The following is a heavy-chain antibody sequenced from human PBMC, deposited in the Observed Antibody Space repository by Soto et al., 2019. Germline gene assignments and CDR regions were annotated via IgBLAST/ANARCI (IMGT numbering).Heavy chain of an antibody. V-gene: IGHV1-3*01. D-gene: IGHD3-9*01. CDR1: GYTFTSYA. CDR3: ARDVDLRRRLTGQPSNWFDP. J-gene: IGHJ5*02. Sequence: QVPLVQSGAEVKKPGASVKVSCKASGYTFTSYAMHWVRQAPGQRLEWMGWINAGNGNTKYSQKFQGRVTITRDTSASTAYMELSSLRSEDTAVYYCARDVDLRRRLTGQPSNWFDPWGQGTLATVSS. CDR2: INAGNGNT.